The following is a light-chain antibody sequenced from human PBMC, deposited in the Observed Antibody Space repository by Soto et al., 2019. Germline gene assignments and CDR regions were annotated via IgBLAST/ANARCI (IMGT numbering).Light chain of an antibody. CDR3: SSYAGINNLVV. CDR1: SSDVGGYNY. J-gene: IGLJ2*01. V-gene: IGLV2-8*01. Sequence: QSVLTQPPSASGSPGQSVTISCTGTSSDVGGYNYVSWYQQHPGKAPKLMIYDVSKRPSGVPDRFSGSKSGNTASLTVSGLQTEDEADYYCSSYAGINNLVVFGGGTQLTVL. CDR2: DVS.